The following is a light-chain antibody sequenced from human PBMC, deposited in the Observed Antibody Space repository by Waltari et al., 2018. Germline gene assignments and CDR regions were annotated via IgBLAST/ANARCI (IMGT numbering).Light chain of an antibody. CDR2: AAS. CDR1: QSISKN. CDR3: QQSYTTPYT. J-gene: IGKJ2*01. Sequence: DIQMTQSPSSLSASVGYRVTITCRASQSISKNLNWYQQKPGKAPKLLIYAASSLQSGVSSGFSGSGSGTHFTLTISSLRPEDFATYYCQQSYTTPYTFGQGTKLEIK. V-gene: IGKV1-39*01.